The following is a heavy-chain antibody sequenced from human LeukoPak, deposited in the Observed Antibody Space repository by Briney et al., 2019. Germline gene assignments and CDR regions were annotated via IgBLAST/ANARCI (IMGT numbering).Heavy chain of an antibody. Sequence: GGSLRLSCAASGFNFSNYWMHWVRQAPGKGLEWVANIKPDGSETYYVDSVKGRFTISRDNAKNSLYLQMNSLRAEDTAVYYCAASRAVAGGGQGTLVTVST. D-gene: IGHD2-21*01. CDR2: IKPDGSET. J-gene: IGHJ4*02. V-gene: IGHV3-7*01. CDR3: AASRAVAG. CDR1: GFNFSNYW.